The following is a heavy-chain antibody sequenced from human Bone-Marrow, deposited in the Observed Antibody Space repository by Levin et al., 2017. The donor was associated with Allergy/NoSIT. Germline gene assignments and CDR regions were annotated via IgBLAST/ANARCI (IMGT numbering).Heavy chain of an antibody. CDR2: ISGSAGST. D-gene: IGHD3-10*01. J-gene: IGHJ4*02. CDR3: AKGGRESGSGSYYKDYFDY. Sequence: GESLKISCAASGFSFSNCLMGWVRQAPGKGLEWVSVISGSAGSTNYADSVKGRFTISRDSSKNTLYLQMNSLRDEDTAVYYCAKGGRESGSGSYYKDYFDYWGQGTLVTVSS. CDR1: GFSFSNCL. V-gene: IGHV3-23*01.